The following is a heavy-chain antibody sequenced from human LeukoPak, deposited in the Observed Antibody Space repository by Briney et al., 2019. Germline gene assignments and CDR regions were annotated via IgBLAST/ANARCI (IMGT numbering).Heavy chain of an antibody. Sequence: GGSLRLSCAASGFTSSSYWMSWVRQAPEKGLEWVANIKQDGSEKYYVDSVKGRFTISRDNAKNSLYLQMNSLRSEDTAVYYCAADHGGGYGDYVFFDYWGQGTLVTVSS. CDR2: IKQDGSEK. CDR1: GFTSSSYW. CDR3: AADHGGGYGDYVFFDY. J-gene: IGHJ4*02. V-gene: IGHV3-7*03. D-gene: IGHD4-17*01.